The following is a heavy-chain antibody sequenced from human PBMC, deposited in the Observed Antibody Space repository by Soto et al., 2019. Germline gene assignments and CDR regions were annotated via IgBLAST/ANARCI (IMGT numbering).Heavy chain of an antibody. D-gene: IGHD4-17*01. Sequence: SETLSLTCTASGGSISSYYWSWIRQPPGKGLEWIGYIYYSGSTNYNPSLKSRVTISVDTSKNQFSLKLSSVTAAYTAVYYCATSYGDYRGVFDYWGQGTLVAVSS. CDR3: ATSYGDYRGVFDY. CDR2: IYYSGST. J-gene: IGHJ4*01. V-gene: IGHV4-59*01. CDR1: GGSISSYY.